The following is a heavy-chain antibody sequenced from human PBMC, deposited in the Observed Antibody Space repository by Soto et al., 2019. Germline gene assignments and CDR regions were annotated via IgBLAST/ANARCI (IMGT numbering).Heavy chain of an antibody. J-gene: IGHJ3*02. CDR2: ISGSGGTT. V-gene: IGHV3-23*01. D-gene: IGHD3-9*01. Sequence: EVQLLESGGGLVQPGGSLRLSCAASGFIFSTHAMSWLRQAPGKGLEWVSVISGSGGTTYYADSVKGRFTISRDNSKNTLSLQMNSLRAEDTALYYCARDWGTYYDMPFAFDIWGQGTMVTVSS. CDR3: ARDWGTYYDMPFAFDI. CDR1: GFIFSTHA.